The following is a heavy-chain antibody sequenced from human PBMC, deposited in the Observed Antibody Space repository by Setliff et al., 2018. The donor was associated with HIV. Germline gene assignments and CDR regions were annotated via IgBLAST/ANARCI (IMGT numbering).Heavy chain of an antibody. Sequence: PGGSLRLSCAASGFTFGSYAMSWVRQAPGKGLEWVSAISGSGGSTYYADSVKGRFTISRDNSKNTLYLQMNSLRAEDTDVYYCAKVTSGSYYFDYWGQGTLVTVSS. CDR1: GFTFGSYA. CDR2: ISGSGGST. V-gene: IGHV3-23*01. D-gene: IGHD6-19*01. CDR3: AKVTSGSYYFDY. J-gene: IGHJ4*02.